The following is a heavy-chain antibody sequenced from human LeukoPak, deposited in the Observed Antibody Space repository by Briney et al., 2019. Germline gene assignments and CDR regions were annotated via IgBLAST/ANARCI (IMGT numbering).Heavy chain of an antibody. V-gene: IGHV4-4*07. CDR3: ARVVGSGWTNWFDP. J-gene: IGHJ5*02. D-gene: IGHD6-19*01. Sequence: SETLSLTCTVSGGSISSYYWSWIRQPAGKGLEWIGRIYTSGSTNYNPSLKSRVTISVDTSKNQFSLKLSSVTAADTAVYYCARVVGSGWTNWFDPWGQGTLVTVSS. CDR1: GGSISSYY. CDR2: IYTSGST.